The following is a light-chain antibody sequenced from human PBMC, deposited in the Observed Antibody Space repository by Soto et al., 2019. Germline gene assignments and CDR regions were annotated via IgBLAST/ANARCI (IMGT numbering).Light chain of an antibody. J-gene: IGLJ1*01. CDR2: DVN. CDR3: SSYTSSSTEV. V-gene: IGLV2-14*03. CDR1: TRYVGGYNY. Sequence: QPASLSGSPWQFHPLLCPGNTRYVGGYNYVSWYQHHPGKAPKLLIYDVNSRPSGVSDRFSGSKSGNTASLTISGLQAEDEADYYCSSYTSSSTEVFGTGTKVTVL.